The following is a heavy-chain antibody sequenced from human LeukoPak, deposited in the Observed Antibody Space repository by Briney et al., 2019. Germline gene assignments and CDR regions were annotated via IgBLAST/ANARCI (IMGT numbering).Heavy chain of an antibody. Sequence: SETLSLTCTVSGYSISSGYYWGWIRPPPGKWLEWIGSIYHSGSTNYNPSLKSRVTISVDTSKNQFSLKLSSVTAADTAVYYCARDPGYYGSGSKSFDYWGQGTLVTVSS. V-gene: IGHV4-38-2*02. CDR3: ARDPGYYGSGSKSFDY. CDR1: GYSISSGYY. CDR2: IYHSGST. J-gene: IGHJ4*02. D-gene: IGHD3-10*01.